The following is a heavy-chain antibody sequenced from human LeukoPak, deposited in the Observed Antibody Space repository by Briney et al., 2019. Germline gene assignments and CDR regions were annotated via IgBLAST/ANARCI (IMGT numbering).Heavy chain of an antibody. V-gene: IGHV1-8*01. CDR1: GYTFTSYD. CDR2: MNPNSGNT. CDR3: ARRTGRVTNLDY. Sequence: ASVKVSCKASGYTFTSYDINWVRQATGQGLEWMGWMNPNSGNTGYAQKFQGRVTMTRNTSISTAYMELSSLRSEDTAVYYCARRTGRVTNLDYWGQGTLVTVSS. D-gene: IGHD4-17*01. J-gene: IGHJ4*02.